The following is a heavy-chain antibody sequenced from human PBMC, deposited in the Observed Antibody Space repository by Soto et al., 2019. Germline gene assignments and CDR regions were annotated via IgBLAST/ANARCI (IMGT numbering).Heavy chain of an antibody. V-gene: IGHV2-5*02. CDR1: GFSLSTSGVG. D-gene: IGHD1-26*01. CDR2: IFWDDDK. J-gene: IGHJ4*02. CDR3: AHRRGGVGAIHWGYFDY. Sequence: QITLKESGPTLVKPTQTLTLTCTFSGFSLSTSGVGVGWIRQPPGKALEWLALIFWDDDKRYSPSLKSRRTIPRGTSQDQVVLTMTNMDPVDTAPYYCAHRRGGVGAIHWGYFDYWGQGTLVT.